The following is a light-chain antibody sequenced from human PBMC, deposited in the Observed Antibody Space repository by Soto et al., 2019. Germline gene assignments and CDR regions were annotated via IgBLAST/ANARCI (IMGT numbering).Light chain of an antibody. CDR1: QDVSTN. CDR3: QHYNNWPPYS. J-gene: IGKJ2*03. Sequence: ETVMTQSPVTLSVSPGESATLSCRAGQDVSTNLAWFHQKPGQTPRLVLYGASKRATGIPARFSGSGSGRHFTLTISSLQSEDFGVYYCQHYNNWPPYSFGQGTKVDIK. V-gene: IGKV3-15*01. CDR2: GAS.